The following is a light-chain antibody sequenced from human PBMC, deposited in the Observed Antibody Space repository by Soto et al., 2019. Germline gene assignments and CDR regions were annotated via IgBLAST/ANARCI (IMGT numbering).Light chain of an antibody. CDR2: DAS. V-gene: IGKV1-5*01. CDR3: QQYSKWLWT. CDR1: QSISSW. Sequence: DIQMTQSPSTLSASVGDRVTITCRASQSISSWLAWYQQKPGKAPKLLIYDASSLESGVPSRFSGSGSGTEFTLTISSLQSEDFAVYYCQQYSKWLWTFGQGTKVDIK. J-gene: IGKJ1*01.